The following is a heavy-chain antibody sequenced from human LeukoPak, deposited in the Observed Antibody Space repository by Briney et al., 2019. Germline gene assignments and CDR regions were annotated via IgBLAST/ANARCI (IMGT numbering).Heavy chain of an antibody. Sequence: GESLKISCKGSGYSFTSYWIAWVRQMPGKGLEWMGIIYPGGSDTRYSPSFQGQVIISADKSIYTAYLQWSSLKASDTAMYYCAKLYYYDSSGWGSFDYWGQGTLVTVSS. J-gene: IGHJ4*02. D-gene: IGHD3-22*01. CDR3: AKLYYYDSSGWGSFDY. CDR1: GYSFTSYW. CDR2: IYPGGSDT. V-gene: IGHV5-51*01.